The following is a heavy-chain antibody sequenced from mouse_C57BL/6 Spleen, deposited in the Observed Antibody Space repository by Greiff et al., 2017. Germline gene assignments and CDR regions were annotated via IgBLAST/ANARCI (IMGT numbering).Heavy chain of an antibody. CDR1: GFTFSDYG. CDR2: ISSGSSTI. V-gene: IGHV5-17*01. Sequence: DVMLVESGGGLVKPGGSLKLSCAASGFTFSDYGMYWVRQAPEKWLELVAYISSGSSTIYYADPVKGRFTISRDNAKNTLFLEMTSLRSADTAMYYCARGDYWGQGTTLTGSS. J-gene: IGHJ2*01. CDR3: ARGDY.